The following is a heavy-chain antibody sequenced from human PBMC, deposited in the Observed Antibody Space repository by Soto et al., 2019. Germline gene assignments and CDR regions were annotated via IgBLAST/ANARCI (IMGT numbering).Heavy chain of an antibody. J-gene: IGHJ4*02. V-gene: IGHV4-30-4*01. CDR2: IYYSGST. CDR3: ARFDRRNPTTYYFDY. Sequence: SETLSLTCTVSGGSISSGDYYWSWIRQPPGKGLEWIGYIYYSGSTYYNPSLKSRVTISVDTSKNQFSLKLSSVTAADTAVYYCARFDRRNPTTYYFDYWGQGTLVTVSS. CDR1: GGSISSGDYY. D-gene: IGHD1-1*01.